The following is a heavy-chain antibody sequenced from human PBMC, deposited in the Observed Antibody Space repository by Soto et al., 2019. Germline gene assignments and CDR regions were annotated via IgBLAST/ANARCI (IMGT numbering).Heavy chain of an antibody. V-gene: IGHV3-23*01. CDR2: ISRSGGST. Sequence: EVQLLESGGGLVQPGGSVRLSCAASGFTFSSYAMSWVRQAPGKGLAWVSAISRSGGSTYYADAVKGRFPISRDNSKNTLYLQMTSLRADDTAVYYCANAGPLTSEDYWGQGTLVTVSS. CDR3: ANAGPLTSEDY. J-gene: IGHJ4*02. CDR1: GFTFSSYA. D-gene: IGHD4-17*01.